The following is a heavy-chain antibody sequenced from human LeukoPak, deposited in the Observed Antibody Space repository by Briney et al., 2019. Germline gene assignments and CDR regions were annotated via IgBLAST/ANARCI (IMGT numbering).Heavy chain of an antibody. CDR3: AKDPLSGQLLPRYFQH. CDR2: ISYDGSNE. V-gene: IGHV3-30*04. D-gene: IGHD2-2*01. Sequence: PGGSLRLSCAASGFTFSSYAMHWVRQAPGKGLEWVAVISYDGSNEYYADSVKGRFTISRDDSKNTLYLQMNSLRAEDTAVYYCAKDPLSGQLLPRYFQHWGQGTLVTVSS. CDR1: GFTFSSYA. J-gene: IGHJ1*01.